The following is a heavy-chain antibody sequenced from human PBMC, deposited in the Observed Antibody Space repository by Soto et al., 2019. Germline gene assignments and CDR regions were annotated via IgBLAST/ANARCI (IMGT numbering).Heavy chain of an antibody. CDR3: ARDWGAPGRGSALGYYYHFGMDV. CDR2: IKEDGSEE. Sequence: EVQLVESGGSLVQPRGSLRLSCAASGFTFSTYWMNWVRQAPGKGLEWVANIKEDGSEEYYVDSVKGRFTISRDNAKNSLFLDMNSLRGEDTAVYYCARDWGAPGRGSALGYYYHFGMDVWGQGTTVTVPS. D-gene: IGHD3-16*01. V-gene: IGHV3-7*05. J-gene: IGHJ6*02. CDR1: GFTFSTYW.